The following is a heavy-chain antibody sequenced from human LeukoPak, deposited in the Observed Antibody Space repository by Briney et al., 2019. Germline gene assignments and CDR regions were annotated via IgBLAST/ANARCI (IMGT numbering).Heavy chain of an antibody. V-gene: IGHV1-46*01. D-gene: IGHD3-10*01. CDR2: IAPCGGII. Sequence: ASVKVSCKSSGNTFTIHYIHWVRQAPGQGLEWMGIIAPCGGIITNAQKFHDRATMARDTSTSTVYMEPSSLRSDDTAVYFCAGSSHQRNWFDPWGQGTLVTVSS. J-gene: IGHJ5*02. CDR1: GNTFTIHY. CDR3: AGSSHQRNWFDP.